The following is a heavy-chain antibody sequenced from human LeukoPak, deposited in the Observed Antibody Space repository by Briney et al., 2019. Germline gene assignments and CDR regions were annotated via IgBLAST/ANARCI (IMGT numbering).Heavy chain of an antibody. V-gene: IGHV1-18*01. D-gene: IGHD3-10*01. Sequence: ASVKVSCKASGYTFTSYGISWVRQAPGQGLEWMGWISAYNGNTNYAQKLQGRVTMTTDTSTSTAYMELRSLRSDDTAVYYCARLTMVRGVITGLPDVWGQGTTVTVSS. CDR3: ARLTMVRGVITGLPDV. CDR2: ISAYNGNT. J-gene: IGHJ6*02. CDR1: GYTFTSYG.